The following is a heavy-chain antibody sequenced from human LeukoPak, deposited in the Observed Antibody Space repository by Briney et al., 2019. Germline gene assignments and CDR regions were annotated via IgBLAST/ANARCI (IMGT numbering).Heavy chain of an antibody. CDR1: GFTFSSYS. D-gene: IGHD2-2*01. CDR3: AKESQSAACDY. CDR2: ISSSSSTI. V-gene: IGHV3-48*01. Sequence: GGSLRLSCAASGFTFSSYSMNWVRQAPGKGLEWVSYISSSSSTIYYADSVKGRFTISRDNAKNSLYLQMNSLRAEDTAVYYCAKESQSAACDYWGQGTLVTVSS. J-gene: IGHJ4*02.